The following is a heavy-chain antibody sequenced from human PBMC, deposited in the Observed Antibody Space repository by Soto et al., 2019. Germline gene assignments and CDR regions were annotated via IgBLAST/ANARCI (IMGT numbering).Heavy chain of an antibody. CDR3: ARDIVNVAAADPYYYGMDV. V-gene: IGHV4-31*03. Sequence: TLSLTCTVSGGSISSGGYYWSWIRQHPGKGLEWIGYIYYSGSTYYNPSLKSRVTISVDTSKNQFSLKLSSVTAADTAVYYCARDIVNVAAADPYYYGMDVWGQGTTVTVSS. CDR1: GGSISSGGYY. J-gene: IGHJ6*02. D-gene: IGHD6-13*01. CDR2: IYYSGST.